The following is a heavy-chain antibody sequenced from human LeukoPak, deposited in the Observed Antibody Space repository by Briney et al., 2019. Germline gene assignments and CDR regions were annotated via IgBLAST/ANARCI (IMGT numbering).Heavy chain of an antibody. V-gene: IGHV3-7*01. D-gene: IGHD2-2*03. CDR2: IKQDGSEK. Sequence: GGSLRLSCAASGFTFSSYWMSWVRQAPGKGLEWVANIKQDGSEKYYVDSVKGRFTISRDNAKNSLYLQMNSLRAEDTAVYYCAGVSRGYCSSTSCYRPYYYYYYMDVWGKGTTVTVSS. CDR3: AGVSRGYCSSTSCYRPYYYYYYMDV. CDR1: GFTFSSYW. J-gene: IGHJ6*03.